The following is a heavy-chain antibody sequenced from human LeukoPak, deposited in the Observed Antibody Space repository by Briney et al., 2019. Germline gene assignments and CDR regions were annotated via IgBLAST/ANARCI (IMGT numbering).Heavy chain of an antibody. V-gene: IGHV4-59*12. D-gene: IGHD6-6*01. J-gene: IGHJ6*03. CDR1: GGSISSYY. CDR3: AREPIEYSSSDYYYYMDV. CDR2: IYYSGST. Sequence: SETLSLTCTVSGGSISSYYWSWIRQPPGKGLEWIGYIYYSGSTNYNPSLKSRVTISVDTSKNQFSLKLSSVTAADTAVYYCAREPIEYSSSDYYYYMDVWGKGTTVTVSS.